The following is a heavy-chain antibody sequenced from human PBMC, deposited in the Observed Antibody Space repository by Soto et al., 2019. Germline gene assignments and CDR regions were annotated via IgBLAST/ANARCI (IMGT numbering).Heavy chain of an antibody. CDR3: ARDVDY. Sequence: EVQLVESGGGLVQPGGSLRLSCAASGFTFSHYSMNWVRQAPGKGLEWVSYISSSSYTMNYADSVKGRFTISRDNAKNSLYLQMNSPRDEDTAVYYCARDVDYWGQGTLVTVSS. V-gene: IGHV3-48*02. J-gene: IGHJ4*02. CDR2: ISSSSYTM. CDR1: GFTFSHYS.